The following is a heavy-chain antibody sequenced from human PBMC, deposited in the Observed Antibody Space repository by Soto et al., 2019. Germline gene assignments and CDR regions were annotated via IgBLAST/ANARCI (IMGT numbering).Heavy chain of an antibody. V-gene: IGHV3-30-3*01. J-gene: IGHJ5*02. Sequence: QVQLVESGGGVVQPGRSLRLSCAASGFTFSSYAMHWVRQAPGKGLEWVAVISYDGSNKYYADSVKGRFTISRDNSKNTLYLQMNSLRAEDTAVYYCARGLADNWFDPWGQGTLVIVSS. CDR3: ARGLADNWFDP. D-gene: IGHD5-12*01. CDR2: ISYDGSNK. CDR1: GFTFSSYA.